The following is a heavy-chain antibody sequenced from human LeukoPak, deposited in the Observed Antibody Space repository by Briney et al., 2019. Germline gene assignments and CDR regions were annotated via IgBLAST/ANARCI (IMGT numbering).Heavy chain of an antibody. V-gene: IGHV3-11*01. CDR1: GFTFSDYY. CDR2: ISSSGSTI. J-gene: IGHJ4*02. Sequence: GGSLRLSCAASGFTFSDYYMSWIRQAPGKGLEWVSYISSSGSTIYYADSVKGRLTISRDNAKNSLYLQMNSLRAEDTAVYYCARSRVLHYFDYWGQGTLVTVSS. CDR3: ARSRVLHYFDY.